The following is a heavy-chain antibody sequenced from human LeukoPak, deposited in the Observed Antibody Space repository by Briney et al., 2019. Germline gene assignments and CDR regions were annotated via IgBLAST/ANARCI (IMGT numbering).Heavy chain of an antibody. Sequence: SETLSLTCAVYGGAFSGYSWSWIRQPPGKGLEWIGEIDPNGTTNYNPSLKSRVIVSVDTSKNQFSLNLNSVTAADTALYYCARDEGMSAIIDYWGQGTLVTVSS. CDR1: GGAFSGYS. J-gene: IGHJ4*02. CDR2: IDPNGTT. CDR3: ARDEGMSAIIDY. D-gene: IGHD6-25*01. V-gene: IGHV4-34*01.